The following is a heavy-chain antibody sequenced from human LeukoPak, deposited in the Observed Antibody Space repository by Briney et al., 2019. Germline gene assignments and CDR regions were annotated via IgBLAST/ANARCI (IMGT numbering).Heavy chain of an antibody. D-gene: IGHD3-16*02. Sequence: PGGSLRLSCAASGFTFSSYAMNWVRQAPGKGLEWVSSISSSSSYIYYADSVKGRFTISRDNAKNSPYLQMNSLRAEDTAVYYCARDFDYDYVWGSYRPHWFDPWGQGTLVTVSS. CDR3: ARDFDYDYVWGSYRPHWFDP. V-gene: IGHV3-21*01. J-gene: IGHJ5*02. CDR1: GFTFSSYA. CDR2: ISSSSSYI.